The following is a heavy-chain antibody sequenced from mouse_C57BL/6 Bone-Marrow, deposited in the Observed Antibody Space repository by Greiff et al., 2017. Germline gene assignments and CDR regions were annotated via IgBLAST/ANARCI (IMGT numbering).Heavy chain of an antibody. CDR3: ARPYYYGSSYDYFDY. Sequence: VKVVESGAELARPGASVKLSCKASGYTFTSYGISWVKQRTGQGLEWIGEIYPRSGNTYYNEKFKGKATLTADKSSSTAYMELRSLTSEDSAVYFCARPYYYGSSYDYFDYWGQGTTLTVSS. V-gene: IGHV1-81*01. CDR2: IYPRSGNT. D-gene: IGHD1-1*01. CDR1: GYTFTSYG. J-gene: IGHJ2*01.